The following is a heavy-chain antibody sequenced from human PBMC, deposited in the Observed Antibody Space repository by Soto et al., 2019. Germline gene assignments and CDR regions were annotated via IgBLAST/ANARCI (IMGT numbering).Heavy chain of an antibody. V-gene: IGHV1-69*13. D-gene: IGHD2-8*01. J-gene: IGHJ4*02. CDR3: AGADCTNGVCYLAFDY. CDR1: GGTFSIYA. Sequence: SVKVSCKASGGTFSIYAISCVLQAPLQGLEWMGGIIPIFGTANYAQKFQGRVTITADESTSTAYMELSSLRSEDTAVYYCAGADCTNGVCYLAFDYWGQGTLVTVSS. CDR2: IIPIFGTA.